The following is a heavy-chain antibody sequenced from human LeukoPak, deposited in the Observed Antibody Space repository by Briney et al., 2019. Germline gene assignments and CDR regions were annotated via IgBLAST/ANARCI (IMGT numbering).Heavy chain of an antibody. CDR1: GGTLSSYA. CDR3: ARARGITYYDFWSGYYNWFDP. Sequence: GSSVKVSCKASGGTLSSYAISWVRQAPGQGLEWMGGIIPIFGTANYAQKFQGRVTITTDESTSTAYMELSSLRSEDTAVYYCARARGITYYDFWSGYYNWFDPWGQGTLVTVSS. V-gene: IGHV1-69*05. CDR2: IIPIFGTA. D-gene: IGHD3-3*01. J-gene: IGHJ5*02.